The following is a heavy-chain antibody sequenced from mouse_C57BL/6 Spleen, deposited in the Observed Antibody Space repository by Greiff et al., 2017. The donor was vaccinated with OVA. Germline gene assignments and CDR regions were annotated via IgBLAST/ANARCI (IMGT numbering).Heavy chain of an antibody. CDR1: GYAFSSSW. CDR3: ARYYYGSSYNWYFDV. CDR2: IYPGDGDT. Sequence: LQESGPELVKPGASVKISCKASGYAFSSSWMNWVKQRPGKGLEWIGRIYPGDGDTNYNGKFKGKATLTADKSSSTAYMQLSSLTSEDSAVYFCARYYYGSSYNWYFDVWGTGTTVTVSS. D-gene: IGHD1-1*01. J-gene: IGHJ1*03. V-gene: IGHV1-82*01.